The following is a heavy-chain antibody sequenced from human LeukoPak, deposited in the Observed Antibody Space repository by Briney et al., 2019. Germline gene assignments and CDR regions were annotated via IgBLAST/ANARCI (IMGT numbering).Heavy chain of an antibody. CDR3: ARDGPAAACFDY. Sequence: GRSLRLSCAASGFTFSSYAMHWVRQAPGKGLEWVAVISYDGSNKYYADSVKGRFTISRDNSKNTLYVQMNSLRAEDTAVYYCARDGPAAACFDYWGQGTLVTVSS. V-gene: IGHV3-30*04. D-gene: IGHD6-13*01. CDR2: ISYDGSNK. J-gene: IGHJ4*02. CDR1: GFTFSSYA.